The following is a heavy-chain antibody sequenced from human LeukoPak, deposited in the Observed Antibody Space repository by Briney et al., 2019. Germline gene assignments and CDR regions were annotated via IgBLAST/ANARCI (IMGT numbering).Heavy chain of an antibody. CDR3: ARGPYTNSQFDF. D-gene: IGHD2-2*02. CDR2: INGDGRIT. Sequence: GGSLRLSCAASGFTFSSYWMHWVRQAPGRGLVWVSRINGDGRITTYADSVKGRFTISRDNAKNTLYLQMNSLRAEDTAVYYCARGPYTNSQFDFWGQGTLVTVSS. V-gene: IGHV3-74*01. CDR1: GFTFSSYW. J-gene: IGHJ4*02.